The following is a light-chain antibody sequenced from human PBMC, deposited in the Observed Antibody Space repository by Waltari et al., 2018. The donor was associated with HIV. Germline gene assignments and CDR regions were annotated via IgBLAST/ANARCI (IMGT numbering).Light chain of an antibody. CDR2: SNN. V-gene: IGLV1-44*01. Sequence: QSVLTQPPSASGTPGQRVTISCSGSSSNIGSNTVNWYQQLPGMAPKLLIYSNNQRPSGVPDRFSGSKAGTSASLAISGPQSEDEADYYCAAWDDSLNGVVFGGGTKLTVL. CDR3: AAWDDSLNGVV. CDR1: SSNIGSNT. J-gene: IGLJ2*01.